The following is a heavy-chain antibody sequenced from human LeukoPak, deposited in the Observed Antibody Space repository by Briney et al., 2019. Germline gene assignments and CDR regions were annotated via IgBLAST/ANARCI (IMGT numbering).Heavy chain of an antibody. D-gene: IGHD6-6*01. CDR1: GGSISSYY. V-gene: IGHV4-4*07. Sequence: SETLSLICTVSGGSISSYYWSWIRQPAGKGLEWIGRIHTSGSTNYNPSLKSRVTMSVDTSKNQFSLKPSSVTAADTAVYYCARDLPEYSSSRSWFDPWGQGTLVTVSS. J-gene: IGHJ5*02. CDR3: ARDLPEYSSSRSWFDP. CDR2: IHTSGST.